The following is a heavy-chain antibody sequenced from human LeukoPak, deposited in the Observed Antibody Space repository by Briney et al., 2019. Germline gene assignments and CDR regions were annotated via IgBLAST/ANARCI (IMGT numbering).Heavy chain of an antibody. CDR2: ISGSGGST. D-gene: IGHD6-13*01. CDR1: GFTFSSYA. V-gene: IGHV3-23*01. Sequence: PGGSLRLSCATFGFTFSSYAMNWVRQAPGKGLEWVSTISGSGGSTYYADSVKGRFTISRDNSKNTLYLQMNSLRAEDTAVYYCARGIAAAGTGAFDIWGQGTMVTVSS. J-gene: IGHJ3*02. CDR3: ARGIAAAGTGAFDI.